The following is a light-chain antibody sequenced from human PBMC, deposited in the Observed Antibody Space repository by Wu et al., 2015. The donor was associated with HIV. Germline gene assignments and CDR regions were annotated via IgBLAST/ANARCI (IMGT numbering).Light chain of an antibody. Sequence: DIQMTQSPSSLSASAGDRVTITCRASQNIGFYLSWYQQKPGKAPKLLVYAASTLQSGVPSRFSGSGSGTDFSLSISSLQPDDFATYYCQQSFSTLPLTFGGGTKVES. J-gene: IGKJ4*01. CDR2: AAS. V-gene: IGKV1-39*01. CDR1: QNIGFY. CDR3: QQSFSTLPLT.